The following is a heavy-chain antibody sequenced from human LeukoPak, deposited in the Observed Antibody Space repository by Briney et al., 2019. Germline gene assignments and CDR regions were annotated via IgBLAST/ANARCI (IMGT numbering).Heavy chain of an antibody. CDR2: INPSGGST. Sequence: GASVKVSCKASGYTFTSFYNHWVRQAPGQGLEWMGIINPSGGSTSYAQKFQGRVTMTRDTSTSTVYMELSSLRSEDTAVYYCARGPMVRRVTTPPAYWGQGTLVTVSS. CDR3: ARGPMVRRVTTPPAY. V-gene: IGHV1-46*01. J-gene: IGHJ4*02. CDR1: GYTFTSFY. D-gene: IGHD3-10*01.